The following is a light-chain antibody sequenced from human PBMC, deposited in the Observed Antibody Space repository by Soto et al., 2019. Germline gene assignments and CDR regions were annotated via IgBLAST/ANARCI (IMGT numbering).Light chain of an antibody. V-gene: IGKV1-33*01. J-gene: IGKJ5*01. CDR3: KQFDSLPIT. Sequence: DIQMTQSPSSLSASVGDRVTITCQASQDITNYLNWYQQKPGKAPRLLVYDGSNLDTGVPSRFSGSGSGTHFSFPISSLHPEDIATYYCKQFDSLPITFGQGTRL. CDR1: QDITNY. CDR2: DGS.